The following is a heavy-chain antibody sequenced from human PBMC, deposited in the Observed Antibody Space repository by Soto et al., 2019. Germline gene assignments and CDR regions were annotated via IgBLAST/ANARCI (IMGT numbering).Heavy chain of an antibody. D-gene: IGHD2-15*01. CDR2: ISGSGGST. J-gene: IGHJ6*03. CDR3: AKDLGGYYYYMDV. CDR1: GFTFSSYA. V-gene: IGHV3-23*01. Sequence: GGSLRLSCAASGFTFSSYAMSWVRQAPGKGLEWVSAISGSGGSTYYADSAKGRFTISRDNSKNTLYLQMNSLRAEDTAVYYCAKDLGGYYYYMDVWGKGTTVTVSS.